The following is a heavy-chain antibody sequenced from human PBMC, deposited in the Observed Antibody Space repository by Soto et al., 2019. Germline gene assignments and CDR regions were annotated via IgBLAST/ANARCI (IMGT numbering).Heavy chain of an antibody. Sequence: EVQLVESGGGLVQPGGSQRLSCAASGFTFGTYWMSWVRQAPGKGLEWVANINEDGSKNYYVDSVRGRFTISRDNAQKSLYLHMSSLRAEDTAVYYCARSGDVATVTDYWGQGTLVTVSS. CDR2: INEDGSKN. CDR1: GFTFGTYW. CDR3: ARSGDVATVTDY. J-gene: IGHJ4*02. V-gene: IGHV3-7*01. D-gene: IGHD4-17*01.